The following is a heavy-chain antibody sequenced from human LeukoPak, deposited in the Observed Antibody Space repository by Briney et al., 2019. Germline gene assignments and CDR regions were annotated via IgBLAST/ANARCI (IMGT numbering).Heavy chain of an antibody. Sequence: GGSLSLSRAASGFTFCEYYMSCIRQAPGKGLEWVSYISGSGSTIYYADSVKGRFTISRDNAKNSLYLQMNSLRAEDTAVYYCARAWTGYSYGDYWGQGTLVTVSS. CDR3: ARAWTGYSYGDY. J-gene: IGHJ4*02. D-gene: IGHD5-18*01. CDR2: ISGSGSTI. CDR1: GFTFCEYY. V-gene: IGHV3-11*01.